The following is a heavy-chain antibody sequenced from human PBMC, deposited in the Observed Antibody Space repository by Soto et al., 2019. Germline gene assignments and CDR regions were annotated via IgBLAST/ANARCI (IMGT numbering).Heavy chain of an antibody. CDR1: GFAFTHYF. CDR2: INPSGGTT. D-gene: IGHD1-7*01. CDR3: ARDRRTTLAFDI. Sequence: ASVKVSCKASGFAFTHYFIHWVRQAPGQGLEWMGIINPSGGTTNYAQRFRDRVTSTSDTPTSTVFMELTSLTSDDTAVYYCARDRRTTLAFDIWGQGTLVTVSS. J-gene: IGHJ3*02. V-gene: IGHV1-46*01.